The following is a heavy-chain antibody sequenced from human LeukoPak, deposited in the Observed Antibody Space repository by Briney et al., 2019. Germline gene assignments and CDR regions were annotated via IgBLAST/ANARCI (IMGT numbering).Heavy chain of an antibody. J-gene: IGHJ4*02. Sequence: ASVKVSRKASGGTFSSYAISWVRQAPGQGLEWMGRIIPILGIANYAQKVQSRVTITADKYTSIANIELSSLRSEDMAVYYCAREATSDFWSGYYSGSFFDYWGQGTLVTVSS. V-gene: IGHV1-69*04. CDR2: IIPILGIA. CDR3: AREATSDFWSGYYSGSFFDY. CDR1: GGTFSSYA. D-gene: IGHD3-3*01.